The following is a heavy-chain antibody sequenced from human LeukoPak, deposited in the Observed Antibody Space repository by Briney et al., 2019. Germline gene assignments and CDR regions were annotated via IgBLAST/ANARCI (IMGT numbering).Heavy chain of an antibody. D-gene: IGHD3-10*01. CDR2: ISAYNGNT. CDR1: GYTFTTYG. CDR3: ARVQIWFGESPTYYYYMDV. V-gene: IGHV1-18*01. Sequence: ASVKVSCKASGYTFTTYGISWVRQAPGQGLEWMAWISAYNGNTNYAQKLQGRVTMTTDTSTSTAYMELRSLRSDDTAVYYCARVQIWFGESPTYYYYMDVWGKGTTVTISS. J-gene: IGHJ6*03.